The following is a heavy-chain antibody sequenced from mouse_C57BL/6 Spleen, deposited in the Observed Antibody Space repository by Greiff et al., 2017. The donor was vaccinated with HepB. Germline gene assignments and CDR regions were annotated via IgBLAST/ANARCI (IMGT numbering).Heavy chain of an antibody. Sequence: EVKVVESGGDLVKPGGSLKLSCAASGFTFSSYGMSWVRQTPDKRLEWVATISSGGSYTYYPDSVKGRFTISRDNAKNTLYLQMSSLKSEETAMYYCARRLWPYAMDYWGQGTSVTVSS. CDR1: GFTFSSYG. CDR2: ISSGGSYT. D-gene: IGHD1-1*02. CDR3: ARRLWPYAMDY. J-gene: IGHJ4*01. V-gene: IGHV5-6*02.